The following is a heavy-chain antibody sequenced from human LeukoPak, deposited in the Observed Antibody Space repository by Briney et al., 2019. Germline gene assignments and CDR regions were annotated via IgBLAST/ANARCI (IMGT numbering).Heavy chain of an antibody. CDR1: GYTFTSYG. J-gene: IGHJ3*02. D-gene: IGHD6-13*01. CDR3: ARYIAAPPNDAFDI. CDR2: ISAYNGST. V-gene: IGHV1-18*01. Sequence: ASVKVSCKASGYTFTSYGISWVRQAPGQGLEWMGWISAYNGSTNYAQKLQGRVTMTTDTPTSTAYMELRSLRSDDTAVYYCARYIAAPPNDAFDIWGQGTMVTVSS.